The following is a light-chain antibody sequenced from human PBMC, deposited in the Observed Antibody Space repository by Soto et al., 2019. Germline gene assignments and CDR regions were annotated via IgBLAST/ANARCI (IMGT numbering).Light chain of an antibody. CDR3: QQYGSSGT. CDR2: NAS. Sequence: IMLTQSPGTLSLSPGERATLSCRASQIVSSNYLAWYQQKPGQAPRLLISNASRRATGIPDRFSGSGSGTDFTLTISRLEPEDFAVYYCQQYGSSGTFGQGTKVDIK. V-gene: IGKV3-20*01. J-gene: IGKJ1*01. CDR1: QIVSSNY.